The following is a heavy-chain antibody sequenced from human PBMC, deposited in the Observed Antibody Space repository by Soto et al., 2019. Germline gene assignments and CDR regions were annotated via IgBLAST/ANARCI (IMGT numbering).Heavy chain of an antibody. J-gene: IGHJ1*01. CDR1: GFTFSSYT. V-gene: IGHV3-23*01. CDR2: ISGSGSST. CDR3: AKRRLNTITSLSDW. D-gene: IGHD3-16*02. Sequence: GGSLRLSCAASGFTFSSYTMSWVRQAPGKGLELVSTISGSGSSTYSADSVKGRFTISRDNSDNTLHLQMNSLRDDDTAIYYCAKRRLNTITSLSDWWGQGVQVTVSS.